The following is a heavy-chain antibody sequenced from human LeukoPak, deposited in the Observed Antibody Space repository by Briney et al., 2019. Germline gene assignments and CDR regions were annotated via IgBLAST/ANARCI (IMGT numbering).Heavy chain of an antibody. D-gene: IGHD5-24*01. CDR3: ARRVPIYGMDV. J-gene: IGHJ6*04. V-gene: IGHV3-48*04. Sequence: GGSLLISCAASGFTFSSHTLNWVRQAPGKGLEWVSNIGGRGSPIHYADSAKGRFTISRDNAKNSLYLEMSSLRAEDTALCYCARRVPIYGMDVWGKGTRVPSSS. CDR2: IGGRGSPI. CDR1: GFTFSSHT.